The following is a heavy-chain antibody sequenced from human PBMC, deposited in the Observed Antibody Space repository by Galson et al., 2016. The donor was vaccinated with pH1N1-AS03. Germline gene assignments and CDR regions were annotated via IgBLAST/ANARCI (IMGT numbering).Heavy chain of an antibody. Sequence: PALVKPTQTLTLTCAFSGFSLATSGVGVGWIRQPPGEALEWLALIYWDDDKLYNPSLKSRLTVTKDTSKNLVVLTLTDMDPVDTATYFCTRSRYYNTNLFYFDYGGQGTLVTVSS. CDR1: GFSLATSGVG. V-gene: IGHV2-5*02. CDR2: IYWDDDK. D-gene: IGHD2/OR15-2a*01. CDR3: TRSRYYNTNLFYFDY. J-gene: IGHJ4*02.